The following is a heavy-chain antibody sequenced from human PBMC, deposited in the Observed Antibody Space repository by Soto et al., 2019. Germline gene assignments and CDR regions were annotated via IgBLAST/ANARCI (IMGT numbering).Heavy chain of an antibody. CDR2: IYPGDSDT. CDR3: ARQTTAYSSSWYWRY. J-gene: IGHJ4*02. D-gene: IGHD6-13*01. Sequence: GESLKISCKGSGYSFTSYWVCWLRQMPGKGLEWMGIIYPGDSDTRYSPSFQGQVTISADKSISTAYLQWSSLKASDTAMYYCARQTTAYSSSWYWRYWGQGTLVTVSS. CDR1: GYSFTSYW. V-gene: IGHV5-51*01.